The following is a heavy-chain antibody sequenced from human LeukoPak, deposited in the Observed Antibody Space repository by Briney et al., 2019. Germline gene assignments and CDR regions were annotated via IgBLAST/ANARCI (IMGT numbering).Heavy chain of an antibody. CDR2: INPNSGGT. CDR1: GYTFTGYY. CDR3: ARDSHIVVVSAQHTSNFDY. V-gene: IGHV1-2*02. D-gene: IGHD2-21*01. Sequence: ASVKVSCKASGYTFTGYYIHWVRQAPGQGLEWMGWINPNSGGTNYAQKFQGRVTMTSDTSISTAYMELSRLTSDDTAVYYCARDSHIVVVSAQHTSNFDYWGQGTLVTVSS. J-gene: IGHJ4*02.